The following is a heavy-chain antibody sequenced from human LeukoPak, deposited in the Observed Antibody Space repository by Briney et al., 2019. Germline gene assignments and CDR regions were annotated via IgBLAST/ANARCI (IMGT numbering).Heavy chain of an antibody. J-gene: IGHJ4*02. CDR1: GGSFRGYY. CDR2: INHSGST. CDR3: ARVSPRIAAAGTPSFTDY. D-gene: IGHD6-13*01. V-gene: IGHV4-34*01. Sequence: SETLSLTCAVYGGSFRGYYWSWIRQSPGKGLEWIGEINHSGSTNYNPSLKSRVTISVDTSKNQSSLKLNSVTAADTAVYYCARVSPRIAAAGTPSFTDYWGQGTLVTVSS.